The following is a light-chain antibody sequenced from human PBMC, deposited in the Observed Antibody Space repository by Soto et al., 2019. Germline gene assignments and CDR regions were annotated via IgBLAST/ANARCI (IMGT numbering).Light chain of an antibody. Sequence: VMTQSPATLSVSPGERATLSCWASETVATNLAWYQQKPGQAPRLLISGASTRATGIPARFSGSGSGTDFTLTISGLQSEDFGVYFCQQYDNWPLTFGGGTKVDIK. CDR3: QQYDNWPLT. CDR1: ETVATN. J-gene: IGKJ4*01. CDR2: GAS. V-gene: IGKV3D-15*01.